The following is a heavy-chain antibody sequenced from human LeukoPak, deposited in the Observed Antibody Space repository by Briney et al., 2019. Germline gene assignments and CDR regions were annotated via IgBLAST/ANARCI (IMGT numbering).Heavy chain of an antibody. CDR3: SCGDAFDI. CDR1: GFTFSSYA. CDR2: ISYDGSNK. Sequence: GGSLRLSCAASGFTFSSYAMHWVRQAPGKGLEWVAVISYDGSNKYYADSVKGRFTISRDNAKNTLYLQMNSLRAEDTAVYYCSCGDAFDIWGQGTMVTVSS. J-gene: IGHJ3*02. V-gene: IGHV3-30-3*01.